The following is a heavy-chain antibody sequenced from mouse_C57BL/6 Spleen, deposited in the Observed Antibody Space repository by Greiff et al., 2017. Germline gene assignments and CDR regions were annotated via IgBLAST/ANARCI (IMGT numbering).Heavy chain of an antibody. CDR2: ISYSGST. J-gene: IGHJ4*01. CDR1: GYSITSGYD. Sequence: EVQLVESGPGMVKPSQSLSLTCTVTGYSITSGYDWHWIRHFPGNKLEWMGYISYSGSTNYNPTLKNRITFTHDTSKNHFFLKLNSVTTEDTATYCCASDSSGYRYAMDYWGQGTSVTVSS. CDR3: ASDSSGYRYAMDY. V-gene: IGHV3-1*01. D-gene: IGHD3-2*02.